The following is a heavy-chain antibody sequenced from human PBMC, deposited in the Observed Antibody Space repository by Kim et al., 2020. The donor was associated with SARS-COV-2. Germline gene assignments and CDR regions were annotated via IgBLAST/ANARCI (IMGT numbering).Heavy chain of an antibody. Sequence: STDYTPSLKGRVTISGDTAKNPFSLKLSSVTAADTAVYYCARDRVSGEIDYWGQGTLVTVSS. CDR3: ARDRVSGEIDY. J-gene: IGHJ4*02. D-gene: IGHD2-15*01. CDR2: ST. V-gene: IGHV4-59*01.